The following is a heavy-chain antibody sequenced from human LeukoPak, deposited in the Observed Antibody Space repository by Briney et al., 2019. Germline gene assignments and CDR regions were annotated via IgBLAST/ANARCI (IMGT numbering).Heavy chain of an antibody. D-gene: IGHD2-8*01. V-gene: IGHV4-34*01. Sequence: SGTLSLTCTVSGGSISSYYWSWIRQPPGKGLEWIGEINHSGSTNYNPSLKSRVTISVDTSKNQFSLKLSSVTAADTAVYYCARGRLIVLMVYAIGGFDPWGQGTLVTVSS. CDR1: GGSISSYY. J-gene: IGHJ5*02. CDR2: INHSGST. CDR3: ARGRLIVLMVYAIGGFDP.